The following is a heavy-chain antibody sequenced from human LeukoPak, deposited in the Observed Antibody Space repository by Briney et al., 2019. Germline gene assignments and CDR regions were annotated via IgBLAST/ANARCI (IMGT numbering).Heavy chain of an antibody. Sequence: SVKVSCKASGGTFSSYAIGWVRQAPGQGLEWMGRIIPIFGTANYAQKFQGRVTITTDESTSTAYMELSSLRSEDTAVYYCAREDIVVVVAASHFDYWGQGTLVTVSS. CDR3: AREDIVVVVAASHFDY. V-gene: IGHV1-69*05. CDR1: GGTFSSYA. J-gene: IGHJ4*02. D-gene: IGHD2-15*01. CDR2: IIPIFGTA.